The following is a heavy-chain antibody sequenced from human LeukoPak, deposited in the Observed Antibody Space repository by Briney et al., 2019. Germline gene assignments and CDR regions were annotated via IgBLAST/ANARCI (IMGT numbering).Heavy chain of an antibody. Sequence: SETLSLTCSVSGGSISSYYWSWIRQPPGKGLEWIASINYSGSTYYNPSLKSRVTISVDTSENQFSLKLSSVTAADTAVYYCARYVVYGSGKYYFDYWGQGTLVTVSS. D-gene: IGHD3-10*01. J-gene: IGHJ4*02. CDR2: INYSGST. CDR1: GGSISSYY. CDR3: ARYVVYGSGKYYFDY. V-gene: IGHV4-39*01.